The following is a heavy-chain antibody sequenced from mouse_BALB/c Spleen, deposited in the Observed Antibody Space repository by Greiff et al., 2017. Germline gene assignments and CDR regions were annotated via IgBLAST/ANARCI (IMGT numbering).Heavy chain of an antibody. J-gene: IGHJ3*01. D-gene: IGHD2-2*01. CDR2: IRSKSNNYAT. V-gene: IGHV10-1*02. CDR3: VRHSGYDEAY. CDR1: GFTFNTYA. Sequence: EVHLVESGGGLVQPKGSLKLSCAASGFTFNTYAMNWVRQAPGKGLEWVARIRSKSNNYATYYADSVKDRFTISRDDSQSMLYLQMNNLKTEDTAMYYCVRHSGYDEAYWGQGTLVTVSA.